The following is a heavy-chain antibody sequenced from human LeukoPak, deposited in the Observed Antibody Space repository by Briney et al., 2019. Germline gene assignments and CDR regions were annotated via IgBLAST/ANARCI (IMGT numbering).Heavy chain of an antibody. V-gene: IGHV4-61*02. CDR3: ARDNFSGSHHFDY. CDR1: VGSISSGSYY. D-gene: IGHD1-26*01. CDR2: IYTSGTP. J-gene: IGHJ4*02. Sequence: SETLSLTRTVSVGSISSGSYYWSWIRQPGGKGREWIGRIYTSGTPHYHPPLQRRVHISVDISKTQLSLKLHSVTVADPAVVTCARDNFSGSHHFDYGGQGTLVSVS.